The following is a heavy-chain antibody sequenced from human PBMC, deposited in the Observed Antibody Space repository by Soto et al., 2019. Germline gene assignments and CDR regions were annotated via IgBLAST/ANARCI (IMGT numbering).Heavy chain of an antibody. CDR3: ARDRYYYDSSGYRWDWYFDL. CDR1: GGSVSSGSYY. Sequence: SETLSLTCTVSGGSVSSGSYYWSWIRQPTGKGLEWIGYIYYSGSTNYNPSLKSRVTISVDTSKNQFSLKLSSVTAADTAVYYCARDRYYYDSSGYRWDWYFDLWGRGTLVTVSS. D-gene: IGHD3-22*01. CDR2: IYYSGST. V-gene: IGHV4-61*01. J-gene: IGHJ2*01.